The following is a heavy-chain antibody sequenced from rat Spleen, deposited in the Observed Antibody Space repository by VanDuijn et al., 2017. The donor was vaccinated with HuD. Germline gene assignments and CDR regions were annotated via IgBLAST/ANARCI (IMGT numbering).Heavy chain of an antibody. V-gene: IGHV3-1*01. CDR3: ARPANYGGGYYFDY. J-gene: IGHJ2*01. Sequence: EVQLQESGPGLVKPSQSLSLTCSVSGYSITSAYRWNWIRKFPGNKMEGIGHISYRGSISYNPSLKSRLSITRDTSKNQFFLQLNSLTTEDTGTYFCARPANYGGGYYFDYWGQGVMVTVSS. D-gene: IGHD1-11*01. CDR1: GYSITSAY. CDR2: ISYRGSI.